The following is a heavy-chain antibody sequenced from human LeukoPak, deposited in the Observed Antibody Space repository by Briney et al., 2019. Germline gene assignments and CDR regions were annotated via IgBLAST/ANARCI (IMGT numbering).Heavy chain of an antibody. V-gene: IGHV3-33*01. D-gene: IGHD5-18*01. CDR2: IWYDGSNK. CDR1: GFTFSSYG. Sequence: GGSLRLSCAASGFTFSSYGMHWVRQAPGKGLEWVAVIWYDGSNKYYADSVKGRFTISRDNSKNTLYLQMNSLRAEDTAEYYCARGGEQLWFPFDYWGQGTLVTVSS. CDR3: ARGGEQLWFPFDY. J-gene: IGHJ4*02.